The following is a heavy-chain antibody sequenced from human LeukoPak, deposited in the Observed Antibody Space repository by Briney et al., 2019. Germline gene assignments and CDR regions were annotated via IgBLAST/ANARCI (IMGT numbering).Heavy chain of an antibody. Sequence: GGSLRLSCAASGFTFSNYEMNWVRQAPGMGLEWVSYITSSGPTAFYADSVKGRFNISRDNAQNSLFLQMNNLTAEDTSIYYCARLGFCSDGSCYSLDYWGQGILVTVSS. D-gene: IGHD2-15*01. CDR1: GFTFSNYE. CDR3: ARLGFCSDGSCYSLDY. V-gene: IGHV3-48*03. CDR2: ITSSGPTA. J-gene: IGHJ4*02.